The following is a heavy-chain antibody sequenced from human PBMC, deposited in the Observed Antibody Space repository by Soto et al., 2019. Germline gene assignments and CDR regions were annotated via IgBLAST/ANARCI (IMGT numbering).Heavy chain of an antibody. CDR2: IYYTGST. D-gene: IGHD7-27*01. J-gene: IGHJ4*02. V-gene: IGHV4-59*11. Sequence: QVHLQESGPGLVKPSETLSLTCTVSGSSINNHYWSWIRQPPGKGLEWIGYIYYTGSTNYNPSLKSRVTMSVDTSKNQFSLNLTSLTAADTAIYYCARANWDSEYWGQGTLVTVSS. CDR3: ARANWDSEY. CDR1: GSSINNHY.